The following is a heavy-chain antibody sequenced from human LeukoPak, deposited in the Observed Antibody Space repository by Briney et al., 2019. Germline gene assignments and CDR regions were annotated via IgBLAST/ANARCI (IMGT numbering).Heavy chain of an antibody. CDR3: ARHLGGSYYNWFDP. D-gene: IGHD1-26*01. J-gene: IGHJ5*02. CDR1: GGSLSSYY. V-gene: IGHV4-59*08. CDR2: IYYSGST. Sequence: SETLSLTCTVSGGSLSSYYWSWIRQPPGKGLEWIGYIYYSGSTNYNPSLKSRVTISVDTSKNQFSLKLSSVTAADTAVYYCARHLGGSYYNWFDPWGQGTLVTVSS.